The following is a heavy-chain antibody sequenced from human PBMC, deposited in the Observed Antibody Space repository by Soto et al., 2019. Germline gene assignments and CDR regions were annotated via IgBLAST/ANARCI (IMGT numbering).Heavy chain of an antibody. CDR2: IWYDGSNK. CDR3: VRVSGPFDL. V-gene: IGHV3-33*01. J-gene: IGHJ2*01. CDR1: GVPFRTYG. Sequence: QMQLVESGGGVVQPGRSLRLSCEASGVPFRTYGIHWVRQAPGKGLEWVAVIWYDGSNKYYGDSVKGRFTISRDNSKNTLYLQMNSLKAEDTVVYYGVRVSGPFDLGGRSTLATVSS.